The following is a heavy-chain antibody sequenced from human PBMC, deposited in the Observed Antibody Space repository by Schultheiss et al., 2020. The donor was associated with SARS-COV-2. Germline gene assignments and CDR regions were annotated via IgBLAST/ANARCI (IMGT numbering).Heavy chain of an antibody. CDR2: IKQDGSEK. V-gene: IGHV3-7*01. CDR1: GFTFSSYA. CDR3: ARDNLDFWSGFDGMDV. D-gene: IGHD3-3*01. Sequence: GGSLRLSCAASGFTFSSYAMSWVRQAPGKGLEWVANIKQDGSEKYYVDSVKGRFTISRDNAKNSLYLQMNSLRAEDTAVYYCARDNLDFWSGFDGMDVWGQGTTVTVSS. J-gene: IGHJ6*02.